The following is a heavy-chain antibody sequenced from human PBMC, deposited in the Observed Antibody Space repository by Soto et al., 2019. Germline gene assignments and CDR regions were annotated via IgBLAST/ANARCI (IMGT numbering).Heavy chain of an antibody. CDR2: IYHSGST. V-gene: IGHV4-4*02. J-gene: IGHJ4*02. D-gene: IGHD2-15*01. CDR3: ARVRESPKLGYCSGGSCRYFDY. Sequence: PSETLSLTCAVSGGSISSSNWWSWVRQPPGKGLEWIGEIYHSGSTNYNPSLKSRVTISVDKSKNQLSLKLSSVTAADTAVYYCARVRESPKLGYCSGGSCRYFDYWGQGTLVTVSS. CDR1: GGSISSSNW.